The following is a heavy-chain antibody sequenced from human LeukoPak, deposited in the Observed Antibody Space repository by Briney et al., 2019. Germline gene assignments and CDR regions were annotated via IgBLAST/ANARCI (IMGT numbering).Heavy chain of an antibody. CDR2: INAGNGNT. V-gene: IGHV1-3*01. CDR3: ARVLATMGIDY. Sequence: GASVKVSCKASGYTFTSYAMHWVRQAPGQRLEWMGWINAGNGNTKYSQKFQGRVTITRDTSASTAYMELRSLRSEDTAVYYCARVLATMGIDYWGQGTLVTVSS. CDR1: GYTFTSYA. D-gene: IGHD5-24*01. J-gene: IGHJ4*02.